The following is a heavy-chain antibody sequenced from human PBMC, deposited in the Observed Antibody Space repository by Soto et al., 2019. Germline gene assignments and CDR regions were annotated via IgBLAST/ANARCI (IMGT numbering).Heavy chain of an antibody. CDR2: ISYDGSNK. CDR3: ARVASRYTYYYDSSGEYYFDY. D-gene: IGHD3-22*01. Sequence: GGSLRLSCAASGFTFSSYAMHWVRQAPGKGLEWVAVISYDGSNKYYADSVKGRFTISRDNSKNTLYLQMNSLRAEDTAVYYCARVASRYTYYYDSSGEYYFDYWGQGTLVTVSS. J-gene: IGHJ4*02. CDR1: GFTFSSYA. V-gene: IGHV3-30-3*01.